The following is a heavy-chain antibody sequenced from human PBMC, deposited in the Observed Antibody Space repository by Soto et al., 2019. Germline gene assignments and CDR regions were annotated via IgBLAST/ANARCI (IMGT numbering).Heavy chain of an antibody. Sequence: QLQLQESGPGLVKPSETLSLTCTVSGGSISSSSYYWGWIRQPPGKGLEWIGSIYYSGSTYYNPSLKSRVTISVDTSKSQFSLKLSSVTAADTAVYYCATQYSSGWFVGWFDPWGQGTLVTVSS. D-gene: IGHD6-19*01. CDR3: ATQYSSGWFVGWFDP. CDR1: GGSISSSSYY. CDR2: IYYSGST. J-gene: IGHJ5*02. V-gene: IGHV4-39*01.